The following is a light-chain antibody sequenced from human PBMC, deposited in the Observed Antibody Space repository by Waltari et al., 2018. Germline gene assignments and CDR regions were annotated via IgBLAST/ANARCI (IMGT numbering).Light chain of an antibody. V-gene: IGKV3-20*01. CDR1: QSVSRA. CDR2: GAS. J-gene: IGKJ1*01. Sequence: EIVLTQSPGTLSLSLGERATVSCRASQSVSRALAWYQQKPGQAPRLLIYGASTRAIGIQNRFSGSGSGIDFSRTIIRLEPDEFAVYYCQHYWRLPLTFGQGTTVEI. CDR3: QHYWRLPLT.